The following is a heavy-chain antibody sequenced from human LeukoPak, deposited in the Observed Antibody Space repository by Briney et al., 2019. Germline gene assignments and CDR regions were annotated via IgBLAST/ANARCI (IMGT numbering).Heavy chain of an antibody. V-gene: IGHV4-39*01. CDR2: IYYSGST. CDR3: ARVAPQYYDFWSGYPSYGMDV. CDR1: GGSISSSSYY. D-gene: IGHD3-3*01. Sequence: SETLSLTCTVSGGSISSSSYYWGWIRQPPGKGLEWIGSIYYSGSTYYNPSLKSRVTISVDTSKNRFSLKLSSVTAADTAVYYCARVAPQYYDFWSGYPSYGMDVWGQGTTVTVSS. J-gene: IGHJ6*02.